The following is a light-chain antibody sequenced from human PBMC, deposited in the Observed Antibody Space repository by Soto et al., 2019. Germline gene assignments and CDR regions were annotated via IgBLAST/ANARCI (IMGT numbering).Light chain of an antibody. CDR3: QHYGA. V-gene: IGKV1-5*03. CDR1: QSINDW. CDR2: KGS. Sequence: DIQMTQSPSTLSASVGDRVSITCRASQSINDWLAWYQQKPGKAPKVLIYKGSALESGVPARFSGSGSGTEFTLTISSLQPDDFATYYCQHYGAFGQGTKVEIK. J-gene: IGKJ1*01.